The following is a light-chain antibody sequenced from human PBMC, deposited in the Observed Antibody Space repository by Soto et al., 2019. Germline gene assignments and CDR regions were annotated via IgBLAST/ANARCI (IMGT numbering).Light chain of an antibody. CDR3: QVWDSSSDHYV. J-gene: IGLJ1*01. Sequence: SYELTQPPSVSVAPGKTARITCGGNNIGSKSVHWYQQKPGQAPVLVIYYDSDRPSGIPERFSGSNSGNTVTLTISRVEAGDEADYYCQVWDSSSDHYVFGTGPKLTFL. CDR2: YDS. CDR1: NIGSKS. V-gene: IGLV3-21*04.